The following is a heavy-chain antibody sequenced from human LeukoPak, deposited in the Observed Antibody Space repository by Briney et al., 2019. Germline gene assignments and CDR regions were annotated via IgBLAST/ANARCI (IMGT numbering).Heavy chain of an antibody. CDR2: ISGSGSGSGGST. CDR3: AKGGYCSSTSCYTHYVL. J-gene: IGHJ4*02. V-gene: IGHV3-23*01. D-gene: IGHD2-2*02. Sequence: PGGSLRLSCAASGFTFSSYAMSWVRQAPGKGLEWVSAISGSGSGSGGSTYYADSVKGRFTISRDNSKNSLYLQMNSLRADDTAVYYCAKGGYCSSTSCYTHYVLWGQGTLVTVSS. CDR1: GFTFSSYA.